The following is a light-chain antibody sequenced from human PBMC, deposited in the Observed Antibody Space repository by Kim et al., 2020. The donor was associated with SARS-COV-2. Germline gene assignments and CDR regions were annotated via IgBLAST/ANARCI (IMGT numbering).Light chain of an antibody. J-gene: IGLJ2*01. V-gene: IGLV3-1*01. Sequence: SVSPGQTVSITGSGDRLGNKYACWYQQRSGQSPVLVIYQDYKRPSGIPGRFSGSNSGNTATLTISGTQALDEADYYCQAWDSTTVIFGGGTQLIVL. CDR3: QAWDSTTVI. CDR2: QDY. CDR1: RLGNKY.